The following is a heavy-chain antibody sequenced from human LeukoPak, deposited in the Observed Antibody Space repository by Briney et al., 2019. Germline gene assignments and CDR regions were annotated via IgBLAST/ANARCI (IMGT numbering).Heavy chain of an antibody. CDR2: MNGDGSTI. CDR3: AKGSRYHYDSSGYLHVDV. D-gene: IGHD3-22*01. J-gene: IGHJ6*04. CDR1: EFTFSSYW. Sequence: GGSLRPACVASEFTFSSYWMYWVRQAPGKGLVCVSRMNGDGSTISYADSVKGRFTISRDNAKNTLFLQMNSLRAEDTAVYYCAKGSRYHYDSSGYLHVDVWRKRTTVTVSS. V-gene: IGHV3-74*01.